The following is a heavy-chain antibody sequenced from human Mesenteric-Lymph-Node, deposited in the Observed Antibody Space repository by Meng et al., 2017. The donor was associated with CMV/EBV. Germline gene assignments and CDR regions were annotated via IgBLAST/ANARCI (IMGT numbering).Heavy chain of an antibody. J-gene: IGHJ4*02. Sequence: VQLVESGGGVVQPGKSLRLSCTASGFTLNTYVMPWVRQAPGKGLDWISSISVSGITTYYAVSVKGRFTISRDNSNDILYLEMNSLRAEDTAVYYCAKDQGFSSASGGDQGTLVTVSS. CDR2: ISVSGITT. V-gene: IGHV3-23*04. CDR1: GFTLNTYV. CDR3: AKDQGFSSASG. D-gene: IGHD6-13*01.